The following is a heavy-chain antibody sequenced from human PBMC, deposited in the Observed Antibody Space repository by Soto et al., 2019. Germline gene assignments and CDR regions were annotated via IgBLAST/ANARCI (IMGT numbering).Heavy chain of an antibody. V-gene: IGHV3-23*01. D-gene: IGHD3-3*01. Sequence: PGGSLRLSCAASGFTVSSYAMSWVRQAPGKGREWVSAISGRGGSTYYADSVKGRFTISRDNSKNTLYLQMNSLRAEATAVYYCAKDLRPYYDFWSGPPGMDVWGQGTTVTVSS. CDR2: ISGRGGST. J-gene: IGHJ6*02. CDR3: AKDLRPYYDFWSGPPGMDV. CDR1: GFTVSSYA.